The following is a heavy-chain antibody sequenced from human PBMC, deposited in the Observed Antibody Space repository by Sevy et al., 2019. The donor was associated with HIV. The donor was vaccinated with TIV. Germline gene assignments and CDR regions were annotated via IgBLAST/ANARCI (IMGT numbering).Heavy chain of an antibody. J-gene: IGHJ6*02. CDR1: GFTFSSYA. Sequence: GGSLRLSCAASGFTFSSYAMHWVRQAPGKGLEWVAVISYDGSNKYYADSVKGRFTISRDNSKNTLYLQMNSLRAEDTAVYYCARDSWEYCSSTSCYDPNYYYYGMDVWGQGTLVTVSS. V-gene: IGHV3-30*04. D-gene: IGHD2-2*01. CDR2: ISYDGSNK. CDR3: ARDSWEYCSSTSCYDPNYYYYGMDV.